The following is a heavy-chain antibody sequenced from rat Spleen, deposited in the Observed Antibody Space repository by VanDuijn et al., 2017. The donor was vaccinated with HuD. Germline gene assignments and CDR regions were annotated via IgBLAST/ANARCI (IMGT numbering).Heavy chain of an antibody. V-gene: IGHV5-29*01. D-gene: IGHD1-11*01. Sequence: EVQLVESDGGFVQSGRSLKLSCAASGFTFSDYYMAWVRQAPTKGLEWVATISYDGSSTYYRDSVKGRFTISRDNAKNTQYLQMDILRSEDTATYYCARPNYGGYWFAYWGQGTLVTVSS. CDR2: ISYDGSST. CDR1: GFTFSDYY. CDR3: ARPNYGGYWFAY. J-gene: IGHJ3*01.